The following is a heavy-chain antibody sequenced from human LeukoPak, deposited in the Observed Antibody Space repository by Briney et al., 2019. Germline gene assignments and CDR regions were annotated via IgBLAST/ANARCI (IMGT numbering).Heavy chain of an antibody. J-gene: IGHJ3*02. CDR1: GLTFSTYW. CDR2: IDPDGNT. CDR3: ASFRNTDI. V-gene: IGHV3-74*01. D-gene: IGHD2/OR15-2a*01. Sequence: GGSLRLSCSASGLTFSTYWMHWVRQAPGKGLVWVSRIDPDGNTVYADSVRGRFTVSRDNAKNTMYLQMNSLRVEGTALYYCASFRNTDIWGQGTTVTVSP.